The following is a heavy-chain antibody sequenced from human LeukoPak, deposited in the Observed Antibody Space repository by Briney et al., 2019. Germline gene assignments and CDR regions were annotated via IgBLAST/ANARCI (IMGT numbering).Heavy chain of an antibody. J-gene: IGHJ5*02. CDR3: TRDSGTYNWLDP. CDR1: GFTFSGCA. V-gene: IGHV3-73*01. D-gene: IGHD1-26*01. Sequence: GGSLTLSRADCGFTFSGCAIHWVRQSSGKGLEWVGHIDKKDNFYATTSSASVTGRFTISRDDSKNTAYLQMNSLKTEDTALYYCTRDSGTYNWLDPWGQGTLVTVSS. CDR2: IDKKDNFYAT.